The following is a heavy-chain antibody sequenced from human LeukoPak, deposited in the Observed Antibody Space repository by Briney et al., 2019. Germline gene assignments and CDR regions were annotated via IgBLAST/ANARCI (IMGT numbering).Heavy chain of an antibody. Sequence: ASVKVSCKASGYTFTGYYIHWVRLAPGQGLDWMGWINPKTGATKFAEKFHGRVTMTGDRYISTTYMELSRLTSDDTAVYFCARDREDTWGSPGFFDLWGRGTLITDS. V-gene: IGHV1-2*02. CDR2: INPKTGAT. D-gene: IGHD3-16*01. CDR3: ARDREDTWGSPGFFDL. CDR1: GYTFTGYY. J-gene: IGHJ2*01.